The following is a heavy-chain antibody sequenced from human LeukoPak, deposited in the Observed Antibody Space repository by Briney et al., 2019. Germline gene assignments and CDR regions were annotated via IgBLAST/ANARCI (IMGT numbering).Heavy chain of an antibody. V-gene: IGHV4-34*01. CDR1: GGSFSGYY. J-gene: IGHJ4*02. Sequence: SETLSLTCAVYGGSFSGYYWSWIRQPPGKGLEWIGEINHSGSTNYIPSLKSRVTISVDTSKNQFSLKLSSVTAADTAVYYCARAWVMVRGVIDYWGQGTLVTVSS. CDR3: ARAWVMVRGVIDY. D-gene: IGHD3-10*01. CDR2: INHSGST.